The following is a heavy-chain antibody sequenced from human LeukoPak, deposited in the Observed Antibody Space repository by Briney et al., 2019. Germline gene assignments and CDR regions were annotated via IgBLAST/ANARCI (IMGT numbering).Heavy chain of an antibody. J-gene: IGHJ4*02. CDR3: AKPLYDSSGVGRCFDY. Sequence: GGSLRLSCAASGFTFSRYVMSWVRQAPGKGLEWVSAISGSGDRTYYPDSVKGRFTISRDNSKNTLYLQMNSLRAEDTAVYYCAKPLYDSSGVGRCFDYWGQGTLVTVSS. V-gene: IGHV3-23*01. CDR2: ISGSGDRT. CDR1: GFTFSRYV. D-gene: IGHD3-22*01.